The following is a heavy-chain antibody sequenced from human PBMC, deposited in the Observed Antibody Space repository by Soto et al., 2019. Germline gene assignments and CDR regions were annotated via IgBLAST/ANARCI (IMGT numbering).Heavy chain of an antibody. Sequence: QVQLQESGPGLVKPSQTLSLTCTVSGGSISSGSYFWSWIRQHPGKGLEWIAYIYYSGSTYYNPSLKSRLIISVDTSKNQLSLKLSSVTAADTAVYYCARGDYIWGSPKRGFDCWGQGTLVTVSS. CDR3: ARGDYIWGSPKRGFDC. CDR2: IYYSGST. J-gene: IGHJ4*02. CDR1: GGSISSGSYF. D-gene: IGHD3-16*01. V-gene: IGHV4-31*03.